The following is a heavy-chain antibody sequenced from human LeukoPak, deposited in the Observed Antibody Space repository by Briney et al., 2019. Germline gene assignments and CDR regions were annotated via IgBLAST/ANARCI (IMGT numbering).Heavy chain of an antibody. CDR1: GFTFTDYW. CDR2: INRDGTAK. Sequence: GGSLRLSCAASGFTFTDYWLSWVRQAPGKGLEWVANINRDGTAKNYVGSVKGRFTISTDNSKNSVYLQMNSLRAEDTAVYYCARDLNSGSYPFDYWGQGTLVTVSS. D-gene: IGHD1-26*01. V-gene: IGHV3-7*01. J-gene: IGHJ4*02. CDR3: ARDLNSGSYPFDY.